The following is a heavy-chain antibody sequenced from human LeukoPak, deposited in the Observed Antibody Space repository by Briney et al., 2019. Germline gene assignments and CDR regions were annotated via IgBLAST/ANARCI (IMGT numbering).Heavy chain of an antibody. CDR1: GGTFSSYA. J-gene: IGHJ4*02. D-gene: IGHD4-11*01. CDR2: IIPIFGAA. Sequence: SVKVSCKASGGTFSSYAISWVRQAPGQGLEWMGGIIPIFGAANYAQKFQGRVTITADESTSTAYMELSSLRSEDTAVYYCARESHDYSNYDDYWGQGTLVTVSS. V-gene: IGHV1-69*13. CDR3: ARESHDYSNYDDY.